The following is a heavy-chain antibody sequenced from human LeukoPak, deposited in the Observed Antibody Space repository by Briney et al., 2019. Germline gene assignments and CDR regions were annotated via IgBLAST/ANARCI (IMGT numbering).Heavy chain of an antibody. CDR2: INPNSGGT. Sequence: ASVKVSCKASGYTFTGYYTHWVRQAPGQGLEWMGWINPNSGGTNYAQKFQGRVTMTRDTSISTAYMELSRLRSDDTAVYYCARAGSSWGNFDYWGQGTLVTVSS. CDR3: ARAGSSWGNFDY. J-gene: IGHJ4*02. V-gene: IGHV1-2*02. CDR1: GYTFTGYY. D-gene: IGHD6-13*01.